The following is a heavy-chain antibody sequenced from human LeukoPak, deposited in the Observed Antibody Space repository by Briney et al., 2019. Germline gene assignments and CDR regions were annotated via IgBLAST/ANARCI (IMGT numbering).Heavy chain of an antibody. D-gene: IGHD1-26*01. CDR2: IYYSGST. CDR1: GGSISSYY. J-gene: IGHJ4*02. Sequence: SETLSLTCTVSGGSISSYYRSWIRQPPGKGLEWIGYIYYSGSTNYNPSLKSRVTISVDTSKNQFSLKLSSVTAADTAVYYCARVGGSYFIDYWGQGTLVTVSS. CDR3: ARVGGSYFIDY. V-gene: IGHV4-59*01.